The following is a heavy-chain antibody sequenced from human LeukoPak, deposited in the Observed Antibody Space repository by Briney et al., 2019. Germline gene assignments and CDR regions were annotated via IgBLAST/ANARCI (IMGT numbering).Heavy chain of an antibody. D-gene: IGHD2-2*01. Sequence: GGSLRLSCAASGFTFSSYAMSWVRQAPGKGLEWVSAISGSGGSTYYADSVKGRFTISRDNSKNTLYLQMNSLRAEDTAVYYCAKDMMKYQLAGINYWGQGTLVTVSS. CDR1: GFTFSSYA. V-gene: IGHV3-23*01. J-gene: IGHJ4*02. CDR2: ISGSGGST. CDR3: AKDMMKYQLAGINY.